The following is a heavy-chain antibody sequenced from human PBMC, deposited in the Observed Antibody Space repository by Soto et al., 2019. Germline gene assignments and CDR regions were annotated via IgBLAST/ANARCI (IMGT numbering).Heavy chain of an antibody. CDR3: ARAQGSSTSLEIYYYYYYGMDV. D-gene: IGHD2-2*01. CDR2: FIPIPGTA. Sequence: QVQLVQSGAEVKKPGSSVKVSCKASGGTFGSYAISWVRQAPGQGLEWMGGFIPIPGTANYAQKFQGRVTIAAKESTSPAYMELSSVRSEDTAVYYCARAQGSSTSLEIYYYYYYGMDVWGQGTTVTVSS. J-gene: IGHJ6*02. CDR1: GGTFGSYA. V-gene: IGHV1-69*01.